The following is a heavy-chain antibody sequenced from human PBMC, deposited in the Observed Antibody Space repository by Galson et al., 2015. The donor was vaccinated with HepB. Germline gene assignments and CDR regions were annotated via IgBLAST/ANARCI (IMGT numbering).Heavy chain of an antibody. V-gene: IGHV4-34*01. CDR2: INHSGST. Sequence: ETLSLTCAVYGGSFSGYYWSWIRQPPGKGLEWIGEINHSGSTNYNPSLKSRVTTSVDTSKNQFSLKLSSVTAADTAVYYCARGGLGYDIGYWGQGTLVTVSS. J-gene: IGHJ4*02. D-gene: IGHD5-12*01. CDR3: ARGGLGYDIGY. CDR1: GGSFSGYY.